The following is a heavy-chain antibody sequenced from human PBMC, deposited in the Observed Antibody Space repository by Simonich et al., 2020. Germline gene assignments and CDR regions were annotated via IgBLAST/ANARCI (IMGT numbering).Heavy chain of an antibody. CDR2: IKEEGSEK. J-gene: IGHJ6*03. D-gene: IGHD7-27*01. CDR3: ARDGLGTAYYYYMDV. CDR1: GFTFSSYW. Sequence: EVQLVESGGGLVQPGGSLRLSCAASGFTFSSYWMSWVRQAPGKGLGWVSNIKEEGSEKYYVDSVKGRFTIVRDNDKNSLYLQMNSLRAEDTAVYYCARDGLGTAYYYYMDVWGKGTTVTVSS. V-gene: IGHV3-7*01.